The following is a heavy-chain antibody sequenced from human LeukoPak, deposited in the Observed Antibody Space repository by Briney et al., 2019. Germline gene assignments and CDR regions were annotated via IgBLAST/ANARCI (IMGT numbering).Heavy chain of an antibody. CDR3: ARSPLVTIFGVVNYVFDI. V-gene: IGHV4-59*01. Sequence: SETLSLTCTVSGGSISSYYWSWIRQPPGKGLEWIGYIYYSGSTNYNPSLNSRVTISVDTSKNQFSLKLSSVTAADTAVYYCARSPLVTIFGVVNYVFDIWGQGTMVTVSS. CDR2: IYYSGST. D-gene: IGHD3-3*01. J-gene: IGHJ3*02. CDR1: GGSISSYY.